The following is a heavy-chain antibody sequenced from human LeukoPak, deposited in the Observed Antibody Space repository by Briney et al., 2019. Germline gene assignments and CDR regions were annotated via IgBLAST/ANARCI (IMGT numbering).Heavy chain of an antibody. Sequence: SETLSLTCAVSGGSISSSNWWSWVRQPPGKGLEWIGEIYHSGSTNYNPSLKSRVTISVDKSKNQFSLKLSSVTAADTAVYYCARVPSWQYYYYMDVWGKGTTVTVSS. J-gene: IGHJ6*03. CDR3: ARVPSWQYYYYMDV. CDR2: IYHSGST. CDR1: GGSISSSNW. V-gene: IGHV4-4*02.